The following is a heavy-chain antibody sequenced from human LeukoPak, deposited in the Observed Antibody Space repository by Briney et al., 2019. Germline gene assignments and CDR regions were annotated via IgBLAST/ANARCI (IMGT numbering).Heavy chain of an antibody. V-gene: IGHV4-59*01. Sequence: PSETLSLTCTVSGGSISSYYWSWIRQPPGKGLEWIGYIYYSGSTNYNPSLKSRVTISVDTSKNQFSLKLSSVTAAGTAVYYCARESDYYDSSGYYSPWFDPGAREPWSPSPQ. CDR2: IYYSGST. CDR3: ARESDYYDSSGYYSPWFDP. J-gene: IGHJ5*02. D-gene: IGHD3-22*01. CDR1: GGSISSYY.